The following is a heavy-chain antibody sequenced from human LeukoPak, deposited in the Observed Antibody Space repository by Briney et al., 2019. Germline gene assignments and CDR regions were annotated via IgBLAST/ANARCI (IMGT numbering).Heavy chain of an antibody. J-gene: IGHJ6*02. CDR1: GFTFSSYS. CDR3: TRGYSGSRNYYYYYGMHV. V-gene: IGHV3-21*01. D-gene: IGHD3-10*01. CDR2: ISRSSSYI. Sequence: GGSLRLSCAASGFTFSSYSMNWVRQAPGKGLEWVSSISRSSSYIHYADSVKGRFTISRDNAKNSLYLQMNSLTAEDTAVYYCTRGYSGSRNYYYYYGMHVWGQGTTVTVSS.